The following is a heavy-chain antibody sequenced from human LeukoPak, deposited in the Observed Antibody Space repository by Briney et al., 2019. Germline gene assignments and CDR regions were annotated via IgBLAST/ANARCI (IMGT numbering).Heavy chain of an antibody. Sequence: GESLKISCKGSGYSFTSYWIGWVRQMPGKGLEWMGIIYPGDSDTRYSPSFQGQVTISADKSISTAYLQWSSLKASDTAMYYCARLGGSSSGYKRGDYFDYWGQGTLVTVSS. CDR2: IYPGDSDT. CDR3: ARLGGSSSGYKRGDYFDY. D-gene: IGHD3-22*01. V-gene: IGHV5-51*01. J-gene: IGHJ4*02. CDR1: GYSFTSYW.